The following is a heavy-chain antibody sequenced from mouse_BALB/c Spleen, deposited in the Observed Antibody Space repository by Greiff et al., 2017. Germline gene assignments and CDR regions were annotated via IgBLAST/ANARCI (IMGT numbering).Heavy chain of an antibody. CDR2: ISNGGGST. CDR3: ARRDGSRYFDV. CDR1: GFTFSSYT. D-gene: IGHD1-1*01. J-gene: IGHJ1*01. Sequence: EVMLVESGGGLVQPGGSLKLSCAASGFTFSSYTMSWVRQTPEKRLEWVAYISNGGGSTYYPDTVKGRFTISRDNAKNTLYLQMSSLKSEDTAMYYCARRDGSRYFDVWGAGTTVTVSS. V-gene: IGHV5-12-2*01.